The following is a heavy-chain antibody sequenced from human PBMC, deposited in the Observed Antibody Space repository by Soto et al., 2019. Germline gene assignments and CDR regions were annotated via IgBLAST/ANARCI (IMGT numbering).Heavy chain of an antibody. CDR3: ARGGHSSGWSEGYGMDV. CDR2: ISYDGNKK. V-gene: IGHV3-30*03. J-gene: IGHJ6*02. D-gene: IGHD6-19*01. CDR1: GFTFSSYG. Sequence: QVQLVESGGGVVQPGRSLRLSCAGSGFTFSSYGIHWVRQAPGRGLEWVAVISYDGNKKYYADSVKGRFTISRDNSKNTLYLQMNSLRAEDTAVYYCARGGHSSGWSEGYGMDVWGQGTTVTVSS.